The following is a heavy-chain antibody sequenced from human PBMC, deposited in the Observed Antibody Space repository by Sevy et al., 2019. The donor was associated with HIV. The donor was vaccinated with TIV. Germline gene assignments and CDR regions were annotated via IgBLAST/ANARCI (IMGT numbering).Heavy chain of an antibody. CDR1: GFTFSSYA. Sequence: GGSLRLSCAASGFTFSSYAMNWARQAPGKGLEWVSGISGSGGSGDKTYYADSVKGRFTISRDDSKNSLYLQLNSLRAEDTAIYYCARKYDSSGYFDYWGQGTLVTVSS. J-gene: IGHJ4*02. V-gene: IGHV3-23*01. CDR2: ISGSGGSGDKT. CDR3: ARKYDSSGYFDY. D-gene: IGHD3-22*01.